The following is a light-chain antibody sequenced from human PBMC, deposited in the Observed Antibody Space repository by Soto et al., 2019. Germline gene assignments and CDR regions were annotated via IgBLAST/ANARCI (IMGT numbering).Light chain of an antibody. CDR3: QQRSNWPRLT. V-gene: IGKV3-11*01. Sequence: EIVWTQSPAPLSWSPGERAPLSGRAGQIVSSYLAWYQQKPGQAPRLLIYDASNRATGIPARFSGSGSGADFTLTISSLEPEDFAVYYCQQRSNWPRLTFGGGTKVEIK. J-gene: IGKJ4*01. CDR2: DAS. CDR1: QIVSSY.